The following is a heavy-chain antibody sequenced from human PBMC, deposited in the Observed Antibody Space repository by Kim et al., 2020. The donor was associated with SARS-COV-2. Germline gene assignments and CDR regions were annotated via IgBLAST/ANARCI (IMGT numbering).Heavy chain of an antibody. CDR2: IYYSGST. CDR3: AREALSSGWFDP. V-gene: IGHV4-31*03. J-gene: IGHJ5*02. D-gene: IGHD2-15*01. CDR1: GGSISSGGYY. Sequence: SETLSLTCTVSGGSISSGGYYWSWIRQHPGKGLEWIGYIYYSGSTYYNPSLKSRVTISVDTSTNQFFLKLTSVTAADTAVYYCAREALSSGWFDPWGQGTLVT.